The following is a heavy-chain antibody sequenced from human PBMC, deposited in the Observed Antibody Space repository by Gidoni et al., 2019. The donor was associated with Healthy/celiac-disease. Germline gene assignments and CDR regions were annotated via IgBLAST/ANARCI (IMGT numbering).Heavy chain of an antibody. Sequence: QVQLQESGPGLVKPSQTLSLTCTVSGGSISSGGYYWSWIRQHPGKCLEWIGYIYYSGSTYYNPSLKSRVTISVDTSKNQFSLKLSSVTAADTAVYYCARRVRGGGIFDYWGQGTLVTVSS. V-gene: IGHV4-31*03. D-gene: IGHD3-16*01. CDR3: ARRVRGGGIFDY. CDR2: IYYSGST. CDR1: GGSISSGGYY. J-gene: IGHJ4*02.